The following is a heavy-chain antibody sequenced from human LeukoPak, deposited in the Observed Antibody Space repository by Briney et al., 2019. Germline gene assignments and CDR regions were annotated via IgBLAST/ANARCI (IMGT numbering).Heavy chain of an antibody. J-gene: IGHJ4*02. D-gene: IGHD3-22*01. CDR1: GFTFSSYG. Sequence: GGSLRLSCAASGFTFSSYGMHWVRRAPGKGLEWVAFIRYDGSNKYYADSVKGRFTISRDNSKNTLYLQMNSLRAEDTAVYYCAKDYYDSSGYQRSGYWGQGTLVTVSS. CDR3: AKDYYDSSGYQRSGY. V-gene: IGHV3-30*02. CDR2: IRYDGSNK.